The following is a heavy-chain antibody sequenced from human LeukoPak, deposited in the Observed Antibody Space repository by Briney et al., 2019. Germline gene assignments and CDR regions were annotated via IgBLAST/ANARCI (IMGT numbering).Heavy chain of an antibody. CDR2: IYWDDDK. CDR1: GFSLRTSGVG. V-gene: IGHV2-5*02. Sequence: KEAGPTLVKPTQTLTLTCTFSGFSLRTSGVGVGLIRQPPGKALEWLALIYWDDDKRYSPSLKSRLTITQDTSKDQVVLTMTNMDPVDTATYYCAHGLYGMDVWGQGTTVTVSS. CDR3: AHGLYGMDV. D-gene: IGHD3-16*01. J-gene: IGHJ6*02.